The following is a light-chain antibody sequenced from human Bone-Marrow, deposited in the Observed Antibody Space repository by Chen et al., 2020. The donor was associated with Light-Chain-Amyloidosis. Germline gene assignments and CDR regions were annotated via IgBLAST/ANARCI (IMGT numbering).Light chain of an antibody. CDR3: QSADSSGTYEVI. J-gene: IGLJ2*01. CDR2: RDT. Sequence: SYELTQPPSVSVSPGQTARITCSGNDLPTKYAYWYQQKPGQAPVLVFHRDTGRPSGISQRFFGSSSGTTATLTISGVQAEDEADYHCQSADSSGTYEVIFGGGTKLTVL. CDR1: DLPTKY. V-gene: IGLV3-25*03.